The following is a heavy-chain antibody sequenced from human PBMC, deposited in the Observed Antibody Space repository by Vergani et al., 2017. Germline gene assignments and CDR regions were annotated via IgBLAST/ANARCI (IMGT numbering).Heavy chain of an antibody. Sequence: QVQLVQSGAEVKKPGASVKVSCKASGYTFTDYFMHWVRQAPGQGLEWMGWINPNSGGTNYAQKFQGRVTMTRDTSISTAYMELSNLRSYDTAIYYCARGDYGILTGYRYWGQGTLVTVSA. CDR2: INPNSGGT. J-gene: IGHJ4*02. V-gene: IGHV1-2*02. CDR1: GYTFTDYF. CDR3: ARGDYGILTGYRY. D-gene: IGHD3-9*01.